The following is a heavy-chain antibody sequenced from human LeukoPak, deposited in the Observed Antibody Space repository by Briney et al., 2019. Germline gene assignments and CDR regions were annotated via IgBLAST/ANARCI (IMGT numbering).Heavy chain of an antibody. Sequence: SETLSLTCTVSGGSISSYYWSWIRQPAGKGLEWIGRIYTSGSTNYNPSLKSRVTMSVDTSKNQFSLKLSSVTAADTAVYYCARGFSCSSTSCYTPSDYWGQGTQVTVSS. CDR3: ARGFSCSSTSCYTPSDY. J-gene: IGHJ4*02. CDR1: GGSISSYY. CDR2: IYTSGST. V-gene: IGHV4-4*07. D-gene: IGHD2-2*02.